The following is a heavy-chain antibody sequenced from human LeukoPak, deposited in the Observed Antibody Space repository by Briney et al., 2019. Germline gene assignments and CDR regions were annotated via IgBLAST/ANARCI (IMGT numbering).Heavy chain of an antibody. V-gene: IGHV1-2*02. Sequence: GASVKLSCKASGYTFSDHYLHWVRQAPGQGLEWMGWINPNSGGTNYAQKFQGRVTMTRDTSISTAYMELSRLRSDDTAVYYCARDHWSELITFDYWGQGTLVTVSS. CDR1: GYTFSDHY. CDR2: INPNSGGT. CDR3: ARDHWSELITFDY. J-gene: IGHJ4*02. D-gene: IGHD1-1*01.